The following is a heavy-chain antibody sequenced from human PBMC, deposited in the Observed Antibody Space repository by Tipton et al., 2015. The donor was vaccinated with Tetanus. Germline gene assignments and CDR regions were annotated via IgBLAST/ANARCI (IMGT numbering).Heavy chain of an antibody. CDR3: AKAGLDIVVEPVAIHFDY. V-gene: IGHV3-11*01. CDR1: GFTFSDYY. J-gene: IGHJ4*02. CDR2: ISSSGSTI. D-gene: IGHD2-2*01. Sequence: SLRLSCAASGFTFSDYYMSWIRQAPGKGLEWVSYISSSGSTIYYADSVKGRFTISRDNAKNSLYLQMNSLRAEDTAVYYCAKAGLDIVVEPVAIHFDYWGQGTLVTVSS.